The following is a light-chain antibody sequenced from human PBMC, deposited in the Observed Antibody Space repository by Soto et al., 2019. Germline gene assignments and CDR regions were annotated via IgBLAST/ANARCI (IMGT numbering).Light chain of an antibody. CDR3: MHGTHWPHT. Sequence: DVVMTQSPLSLPVTLGQPASISCRSSQGLVFSDGNIYLSWFQQRPGQSPRRLIHKVSNRDSGVPDRFSGSGSGTDFTLKISRVEAEDVGVYYCMHGTHWPHTFGQGT. V-gene: IGKV2-30*01. CDR1: QGLVFSDGNIY. J-gene: IGKJ1*01. CDR2: KVS.